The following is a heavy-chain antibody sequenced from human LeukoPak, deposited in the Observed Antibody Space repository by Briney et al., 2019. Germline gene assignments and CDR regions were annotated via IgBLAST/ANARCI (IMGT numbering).Heavy chain of an antibody. J-gene: IGHJ1*01. V-gene: IGHV3-15*07. Sequence: RSGGSLRLSCAASGFIFSNAWMNWVRQAPGKGLGWVGHIKSKTDGGTTDYAAPVKGRFTISRDDSKNTLYLQMNSLKTEDTAVYYCIRYGYNLAEYYQHWGQGTLVTVSS. CDR1: GFIFSNAW. CDR3: IRYGYNLAEYYQH. CDR2: IKSKTDGGTT. D-gene: IGHD5-24*01.